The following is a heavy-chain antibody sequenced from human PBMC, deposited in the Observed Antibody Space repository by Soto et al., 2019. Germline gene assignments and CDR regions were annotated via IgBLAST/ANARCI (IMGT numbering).Heavy chain of an antibody. Sequence: QVQLQQSGPGLVTPSQTLSLTCAISGDSVSSNSAAWNWSRQSPSRGLEWLGRTYYRYRWYTDYAVSVKSRITVNPDTSKNQFSLHLNSVTPEDTAVYDCAGPTSLQWYYMAVWDKGTTVTVSS. CDR2: TYYRYRWYT. D-gene: IGHD1-26*01. CDR3: AGPTSLQWYYMAV. J-gene: IGHJ6*03. V-gene: IGHV6-1*01. CDR1: GDSVSSNSAA.